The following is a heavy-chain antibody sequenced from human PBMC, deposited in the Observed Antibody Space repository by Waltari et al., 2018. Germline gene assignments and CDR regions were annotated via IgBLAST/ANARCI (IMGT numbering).Heavy chain of an antibody. Sequence: EVQLVESGGVLVQPGGSLRLSCAASGFTFSSYWMSWVRQAPGKWQEWVANIKQDGSEKFYVDSVNGRFTISRDNAKNSLYLKMNSLRAEDTAVYYCARGSIAAARGYAFDIWGQGTMVTVSS. CDR1: GFTFSSYW. CDR2: IKQDGSEK. CDR3: ARGSIAAARGYAFDI. D-gene: IGHD6-13*01. V-gene: IGHV3-7*01. J-gene: IGHJ3*02.